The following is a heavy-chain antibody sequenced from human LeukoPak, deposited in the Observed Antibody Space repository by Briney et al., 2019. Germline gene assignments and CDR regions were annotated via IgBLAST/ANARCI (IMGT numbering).Heavy chain of an antibody. J-gene: IGHJ4*02. D-gene: IGHD4-17*01. Sequence: SETLSLTCAVYGGSFSGYYWGWIRQPPGKGLEWIGEINHSGSTNYNPSLKSRVTISVDTSKNQFSLKLSSVTAADTAVYYCARGPNCNYGDYAIGYWGQGTLVTVSS. CDR2: INHSGST. CDR1: GGSFSGYY. CDR3: ARGPNCNYGDYAIGY. V-gene: IGHV4-34*01.